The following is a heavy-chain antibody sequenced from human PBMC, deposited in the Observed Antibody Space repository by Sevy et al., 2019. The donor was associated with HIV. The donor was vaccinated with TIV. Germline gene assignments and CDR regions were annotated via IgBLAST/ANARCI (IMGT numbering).Heavy chain of an antibody. J-gene: IGHJ6*02. Sequence: GGSLGLSCAASGFTFSNAWMNWVRQAPGKGLEWVGRIKSKTDGGTTDYAAPGKGRFTISRDDSKNTLYLQMNSLKTEDTAGYYCTTRGLIVATIIEDYYYYGMDVWGQGTTVTVSS. V-gene: IGHV3-15*07. D-gene: IGHD5-12*01. CDR1: GFTFSNAW. CDR2: IKSKTDGGTT. CDR3: TTRGLIVATIIEDYYYYGMDV.